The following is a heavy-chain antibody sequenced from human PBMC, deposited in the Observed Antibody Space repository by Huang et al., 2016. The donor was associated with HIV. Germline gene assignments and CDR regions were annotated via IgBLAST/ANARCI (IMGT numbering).Heavy chain of an antibody. CDR3: ARHGRVAGHYYNNMDV. Sequence: LQLQESGPGLVKSSETLSLICTVSGGSISSSSYYWGWIPQPPGKGPEWIGSIYYSGNTYYHPPLKSRVTISVDTSKNQFSLKVNSVTAADTAVYYCARHGRVAGHYYNNMDVWGRGTTVTVSS. CDR2: IYYSGNT. V-gene: IGHV4-39*01. CDR1: GGSISSSSYY. J-gene: IGHJ6*02. D-gene: IGHD6-19*01.